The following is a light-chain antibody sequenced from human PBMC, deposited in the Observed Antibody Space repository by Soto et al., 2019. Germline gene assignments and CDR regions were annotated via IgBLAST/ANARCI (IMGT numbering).Light chain of an antibody. CDR3: QQFGTSPLT. Sequence: TVLTQSPDTLSLSPGGRATLSCRASSSVSSRDLAWYQQKPGQGPRLLMYGASNRATGIPDRFGGSGSGTEFTLTISRPEPEDSAVYYCQQFGTSPLTFGGGTKVEIK. CDR1: SSVSSRD. CDR2: GAS. V-gene: IGKV3-20*01. J-gene: IGKJ4*01.